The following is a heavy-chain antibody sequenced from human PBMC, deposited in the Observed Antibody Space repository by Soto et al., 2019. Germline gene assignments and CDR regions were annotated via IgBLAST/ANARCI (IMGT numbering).Heavy chain of an antibody. J-gene: IGHJ4*02. D-gene: IGHD2-15*01. Sequence: EVQLVESGGGLLQPGGSLRLSCAASGFTFSSYWSHWVRQVTGKGLVWVSRIDTDGITTTYADSVKCRFTISRDNAKNPLDLQMNSLSADDTSVYFCSRDFSCLSGRYWGQGPLVTVSS. CDR1: GFTFSSYW. CDR2: IDTDGITT. V-gene: IGHV3-74*01. CDR3: SRDFSCLSGRY.